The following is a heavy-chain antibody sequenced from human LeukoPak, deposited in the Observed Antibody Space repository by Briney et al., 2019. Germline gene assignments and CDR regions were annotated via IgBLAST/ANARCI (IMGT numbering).Heavy chain of an antibody. CDR2: ITNNGTTI. CDR3: ARDQWLAYYYHGMDV. Sequence: GGSLRLSCAASGFTFSDHYMDWVRQAPGKGLEWVSYITNNGTTIYYADSVKGRFTISRDNAENSLYLQMNSLRAEDTAIYYCARDQWLAYYYHGMDVWGQGTTVTVSS. CDR1: GFTFSDHY. D-gene: IGHD6-19*01. V-gene: IGHV3-11*04. J-gene: IGHJ6*02.